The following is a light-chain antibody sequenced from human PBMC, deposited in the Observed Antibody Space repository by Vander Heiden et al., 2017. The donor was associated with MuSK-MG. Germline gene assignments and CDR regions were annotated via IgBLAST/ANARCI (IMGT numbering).Light chain of an antibody. Sequence: VMTQSPLSLPVTPGEPASISCRSSQSLRHSDGYNYLDWYLQKPGQSPQLLIYLGSNRAAGVPDRFSGSGSGTDFTLKISRVEAEDVGVYYCRQALQTPLTFGGGTKVEI. J-gene: IGKJ4*01. CDR2: LGS. CDR1: QSLRHSDGYNY. CDR3: RQALQTPLT. V-gene: IGKV2-28*01.